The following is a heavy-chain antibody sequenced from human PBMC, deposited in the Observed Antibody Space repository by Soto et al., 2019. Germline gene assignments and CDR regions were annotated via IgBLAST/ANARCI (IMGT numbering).Heavy chain of an antibody. Sequence: GGSLRLSCTASGFTFRSYSMNWVRQTPGKGPEWVSHISSSSTKYYADSVKGRFTISRDNAKDSLYLQMNSLRDEDTAVYYCARDRPFGELLSAPDCWGQGTLVTV. V-gene: IGHV3-48*02. CDR3: ARDRPFGELLSAPDC. D-gene: IGHD3-10*01. CDR2: ISSSSTK. J-gene: IGHJ4*02. CDR1: GFTFRSYS.